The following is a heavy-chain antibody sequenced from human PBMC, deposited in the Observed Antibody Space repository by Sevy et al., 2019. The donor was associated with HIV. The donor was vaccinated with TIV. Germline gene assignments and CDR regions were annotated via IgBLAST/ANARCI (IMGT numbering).Heavy chain of an antibody. CDR1: GFTFSSYA. CDR2: ISYDGSNK. D-gene: IGHD6-13*01. V-gene: IGHV3-30*04. J-gene: IGHJ4*02. CDR3: ASGRKRGYGNFDY. Sequence: GGSLRLSCAASGFTFSSYAMHWVRQAPGKGLEWVEVISYDGSNKYYSDSLKGRFTISRDNSKNTLYLKMNSLRAEDTAVYYCASGRKRGYGNFDYWGQGTLVTVSS.